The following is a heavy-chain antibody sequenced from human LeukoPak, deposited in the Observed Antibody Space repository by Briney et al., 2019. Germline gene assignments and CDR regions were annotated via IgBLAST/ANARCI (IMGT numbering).Heavy chain of an antibody. CDR3: ARVYSAGWFDP. Sequence: GASVKVSCKASGYTFTSYAMHWVRQAPGQRLEWMGWINAGNGNTKYSQKFQGRVTITRDTSASTAYMELSSLRSEGTAVYYCARVYSAGWFDPWGQGTLVTVSS. CDR1: GYTFTSYA. D-gene: IGHD2-8*01. CDR2: INAGNGNT. J-gene: IGHJ5*02. V-gene: IGHV1-3*01.